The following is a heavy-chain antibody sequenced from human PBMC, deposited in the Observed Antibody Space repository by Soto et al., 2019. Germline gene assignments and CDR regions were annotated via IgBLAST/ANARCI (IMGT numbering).Heavy chain of an antibody. V-gene: IGHV1-46*01. D-gene: IGHD3-22*01. Sequence: ASVKVSCKASGYTFTSYYMHWVRQAPGQGLEWMGIINPSGGSTSYAQKFQGRVTMTRDTSTSTVYMELSSLRSEDTAVYYCARECEYYYDSSGYYWGQFDPWGQGTLVTVSS. CDR1: GYTFTSYY. CDR3: ARECEYYYDSSGYYWGQFDP. CDR2: INPSGGST. J-gene: IGHJ5*02.